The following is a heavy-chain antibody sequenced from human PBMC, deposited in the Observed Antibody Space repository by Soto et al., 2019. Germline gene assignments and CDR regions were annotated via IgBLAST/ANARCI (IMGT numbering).Heavy chain of an antibody. V-gene: IGHV3-23*01. D-gene: IGHD2-21*02. CDR2: ISGSGDRT. CDR1: GFTFSNYA. CDR3: AKCDGDLNAYFHY. Sequence: EVELLESGGGLVQPGGSLRLSCAASGFTFSNYAMSWVRQTPGKGLEWVSVISGSGDRTYNADSVKGRFTISRDNSKNTLFLQMNSLGAEDTAVYYCAKCDGDLNAYFHYWGQGTLVTVSS. J-gene: IGHJ4*02.